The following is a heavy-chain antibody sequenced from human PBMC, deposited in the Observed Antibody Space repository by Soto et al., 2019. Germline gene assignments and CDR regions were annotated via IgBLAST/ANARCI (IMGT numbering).Heavy chain of an antibody. CDR2: INHRGST. CDR3: AGRYCSGGSCYLGALDI. CDR1: GGSFSGYY. J-gene: IGHJ3*02. Sequence: SETLSLTCAVYGGSFSGYYWSWIRQPPGKGLEWIGEINHRGSTNYNPSLKSRVTISVDTSKNQFSLKLSSVTAADTAVYYCAGRYCSGGSCYLGALDIWGQGTMVTVSS. D-gene: IGHD2-15*01. V-gene: IGHV4-34*01.